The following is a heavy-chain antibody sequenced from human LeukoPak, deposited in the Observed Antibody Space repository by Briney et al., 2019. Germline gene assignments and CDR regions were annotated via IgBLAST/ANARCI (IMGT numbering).Heavy chain of an antibody. CDR3: ARSYSSGWYRGWFDP. CDR2: INHSGST. D-gene: IGHD6-19*01. CDR1: GGSFSGYY. V-gene: IGHV4-34*01. Sequence: SETLSLTCAVYGGSFSGYYWSWIRQPPGKGLEWIGEINHSGSTNYNPSLKSRVTISVDTSKSQFSLKLSSVTAADTAVYYCARSYSSGWYRGWFDPWGQGTLVTVSS. J-gene: IGHJ5*02.